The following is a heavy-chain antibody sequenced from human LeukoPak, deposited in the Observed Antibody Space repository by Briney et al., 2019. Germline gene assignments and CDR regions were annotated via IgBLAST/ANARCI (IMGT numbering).Heavy chain of an antibody. CDR2: IWYNGSNK. CDR3: ARENPTSLSAFDM. J-gene: IGHJ3*02. CDR1: GFTFSYYA. V-gene: IGHV3-33*01. Sequence: GGSLRLSCAAPGFTFSYYAMHRVRQAPGKRLEREAVIWYNGSNKKYADSVKGRFTISRDNSKNTLYLQMNSLRAEDTAVYYCARENPTSLSAFDMWGQGTVVTVSS. D-gene: IGHD1-14*01.